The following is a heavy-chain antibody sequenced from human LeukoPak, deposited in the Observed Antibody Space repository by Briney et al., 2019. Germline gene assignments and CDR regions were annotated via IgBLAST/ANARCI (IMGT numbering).Heavy chain of an antibody. D-gene: IGHD3-22*01. CDR2: IKQDGSEK. J-gene: IGHJ4*02. V-gene: IGHV3-7*01. Sequence: GGSLRLSCAASGFTLSSYWMNWVRQAPGKGVEWVANIKQDGSEKYYVDSVKGRFTISRDNAKNSLYLQMNSLRAEDTAVYYCARGAYYDSSGYYYNWGQGTLVTVSS. CDR1: GFTLSSYW. CDR3: ARGAYYDSSGYYYN.